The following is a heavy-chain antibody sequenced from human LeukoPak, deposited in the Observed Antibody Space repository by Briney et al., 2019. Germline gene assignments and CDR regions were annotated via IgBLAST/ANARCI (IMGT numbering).Heavy chain of an antibody. CDR3: ATKQWLSPPPDS. CDR2: INSDGTDT. V-gene: IGHV3-74*01. D-gene: IGHD5-12*01. Sequence: PGGSLRLSCAASGFTFSKYWMLWVRQAPGKGLESVSRINSDGTDTNHADSVKGRFTVSRDNSDNTLFLHMSSLRDEDTAVYYCATKQWLSPPPDSWGQGTPVTVSS. CDR1: GFTFSKYW. J-gene: IGHJ5*01.